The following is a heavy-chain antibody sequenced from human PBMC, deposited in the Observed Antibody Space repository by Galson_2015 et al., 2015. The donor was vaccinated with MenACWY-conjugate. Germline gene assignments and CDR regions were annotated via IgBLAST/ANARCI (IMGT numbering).Heavy chain of an antibody. CDR3: AKASIYWYFER. V-gene: IGHV3-23*01. CDR1: GFTFSDYY. J-gene: IGHJ2*01. Sequence: SLRLCCAASGFTFSDYYMSWLRQAAGKGLEWVSAISGSGGSTYYADSVKGRFTISRDNSKNTLYLQMNSLRAEDTAVYYCAKASIYWYFERWGRGTLVTVSS. CDR2: ISGSGGST. D-gene: IGHD2-2*01.